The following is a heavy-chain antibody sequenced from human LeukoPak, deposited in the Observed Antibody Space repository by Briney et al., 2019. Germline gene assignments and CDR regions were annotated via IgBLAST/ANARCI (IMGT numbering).Heavy chain of an antibody. CDR2: ISSSSSYI. CDR3: ARDSDEGDFDY. J-gene: IGHJ4*02. CDR1: GFTFSSYS. Sequence: GGSLRLSCAASGFTFSSYSMNWVRQAPGKGLEWVSSISSSSSYIYYADSVKGRFTISRDNAKNPLYLQMNSLRAEDTAVYYCARDSDEGDFDYWGQGTLVTVSS. D-gene: IGHD3-16*01. V-gene: IGHV3-21*01.